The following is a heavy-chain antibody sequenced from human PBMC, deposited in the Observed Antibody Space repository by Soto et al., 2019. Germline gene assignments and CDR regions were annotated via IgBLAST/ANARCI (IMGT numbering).Heavy chain of an antibody. Sequence: GGSLRLSCAASGFTFSSYGMHWVRQAPGKGLEWVAVISYDGSNKYYADSVKGRFTISRDNSKNTLYLQMNSLRAEDTAVYYCLRGIVVVPAAIRYYYYGMDVWGQGTTVTVSS. CDR1: GFTFSSYG. J-gene: IGHJ6*02. V-gene: IGHV3-30*03. D-gene: IGHD2-2*02. CDR3: LRGIVVVPAAIRYYYYGMDV. CDR2: ISYDGSNK.